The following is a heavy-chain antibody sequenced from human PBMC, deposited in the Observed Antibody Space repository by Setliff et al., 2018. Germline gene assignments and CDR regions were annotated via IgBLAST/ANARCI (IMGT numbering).Heavy chain of an antibody. CDR1: GYTFRRYG. J-gene: IGHJ6*03. Sequence: ASVKVSCKASGYTFRRYGINWVRQAPGQGLEWMGWINTNTGNPTYATGFTGRFVFSLDTSDKTAYLQISSLKAQDSAVYYYARGGDIITIFGVVTPDFYYSVDVWGTGTTVTV. CDR3: ARGGDIITIFGVVTPDFYYSVDV. CDR2: INTNTGNP. V-gene: IGHV7-4-1*02. D-gene: IGHD3-3*01.